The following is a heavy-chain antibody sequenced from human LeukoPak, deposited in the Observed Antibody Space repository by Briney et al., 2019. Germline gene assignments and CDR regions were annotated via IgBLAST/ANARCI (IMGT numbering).Heavy chain of an antibody. D-gene: IGHD1-14*01. CDR3: ARGPRNDP. V-gene: IGHV1-8*01. Sequence: ASVKVSCKTSGYPFTTYEINWVRQAAGQGLEWMGWVHPDTGYADYAQKFQGRVTMTSDTSISTAYMELSSLRSDDTAVYFYARGPRNDPWGQGTLDTVSS. CDR2: VHPDTGYA. J-gene: IGHJ5*02. CDR1: GYPFTTYE.